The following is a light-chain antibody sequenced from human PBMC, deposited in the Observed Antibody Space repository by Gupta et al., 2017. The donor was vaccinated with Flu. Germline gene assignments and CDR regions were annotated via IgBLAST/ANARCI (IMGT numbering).Light chain of an antibody. CDR1: SGSVASDEY. CDR2: ETN. CDR3: SLYVRNALFV. V-gene: IGLV8-61*01. J-gene: IGLJ1*01. Sequence: TATCTSGLTSGSVASDEYPSCYQHTADPTHRPLICETNIRSSGFSDRFSGSIVGTTAVLTITGAQADDASDYYCSLYVRNALFVFGSGTKLTVL.